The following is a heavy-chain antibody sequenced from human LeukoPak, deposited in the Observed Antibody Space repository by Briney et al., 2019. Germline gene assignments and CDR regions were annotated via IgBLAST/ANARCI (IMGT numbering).Heavy chain of an antibody. CDR2: ISAYNGNT. J-gene: IGHJ4*02. V-gene: IGHV1-18*01. CDR1: GYTFTSYG. Sequence: ASVKVSCKASGYTFTSYGMSCVRQAPGQGLEWMGWISAYNGNTNYAQKLQGRVTMTTDTSTSTAYMELRSLRSDDTAVYYCAREHSGWYLDYRGQGTLVTVSS. D-gene: IGHD6-19*01. CDR3: AREHSGWYLDY.